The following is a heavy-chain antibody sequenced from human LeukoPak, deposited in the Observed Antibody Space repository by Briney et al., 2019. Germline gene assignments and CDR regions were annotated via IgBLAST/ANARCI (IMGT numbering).Heavy chain of an antibody. CDR3: ARSPVGAYAFDI. CDR1: GFTFNRYG. J-gene: IGHJ3*02. CDR2: ISFDGKVS. Sequence: PGRSLRLSCAASGFTFNRYGMHWVRQAPGKGLEWVAVISFDGKVSYYADSVKGRFTISRDNSKNTLDLQMNSLRPEDTAVYYCARSPVGAYAFDIWGQGTMVTVSS. V-gene: IGHV3-30*03. D-gene: IGHD1-26*01.